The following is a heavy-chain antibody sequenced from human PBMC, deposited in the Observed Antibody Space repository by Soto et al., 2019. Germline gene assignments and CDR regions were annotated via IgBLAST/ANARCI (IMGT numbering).Heavy chain of an antibody. Sequence: QVQLVQSGAEMKNPGASVKVSCKASGYTFTSYGISWVRQAPGQGLEWMGWISGFNDDTNHAQKLQGRVTMTKDTSTSTAYMELRSLKSDDTDVYYCARSGSYYPARNWFGPWGQGTLVTVSS. CDR3: ARSGSYYPARNWFGP. CDR1: GYTFTSYG. J-gene: IGHJ5*02. V-gene: IGHV1-18*01. D-gene: IGHD3-10*01. CDR2: ISGFNDDT.